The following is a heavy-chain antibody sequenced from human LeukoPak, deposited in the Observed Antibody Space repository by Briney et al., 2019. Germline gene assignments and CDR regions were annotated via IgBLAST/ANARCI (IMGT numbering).Heavy chain of an antibody. CDR2: ISSSSSYI. CDR3: AKDRRRGYSYGDLHDAFDI. V-gene: IGHV3-21*01. J-gene: IGHJ3*02. Sequence: GGSLRLSCAASGFTFSSYGMHWVRQAPGKGLEWVSSISSSSSYIYYADSVKGRFTISRDNAKNSLYLQMNSLRAEDTAVYYCAKDRRRGYSYGDLHDAFDIWGQGTMVTVSS. D-gene: IGHD5-18*01. CDR1: GFTFSSYG.